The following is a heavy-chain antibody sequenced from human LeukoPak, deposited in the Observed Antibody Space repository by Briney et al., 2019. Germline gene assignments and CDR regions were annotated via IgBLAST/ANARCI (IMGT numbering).Heavy chain of an antibody. Sequence: GASVKVSCKAPGFTFTSSAVQWVRQARGQRLEWIGWIVVGSGNTNYAQKFQERVTITRDMSTSTAYMELSSLRSEDTAVYYCAADAWHYYNSSGYFAAWGQGTLVTVSS. J-gene: IGHJ4*02. CDR1: GFTFTSSA. CDR3: AADAWHYYNSSGYFAA. D-gene: IGHD3-22*01. V-gene: IGHV1-58*01. CDR2: IVVGSGNT.